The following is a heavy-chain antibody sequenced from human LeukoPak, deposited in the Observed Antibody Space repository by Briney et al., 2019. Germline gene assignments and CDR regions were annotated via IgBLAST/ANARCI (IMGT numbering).Heavy chain of an antibody. Sequence: GGSLRLSCAASGFTFSSYWMSWVRQAPGKGLEWVANIKQDGSEKYYVDSVKGRFTISRDNAKNSLYLQMNNLRAEDTAVYYCAREGSYYLLDYWGQGTLVTVSS. CDR2: IKQDGSEK. CDR1: GFTFSSYW. J-gene: IGHJ4*02. V-gene: IGHV3-7*01. D-gene: IGHD3-10*01. CDR3: AREGSYYLLDY.